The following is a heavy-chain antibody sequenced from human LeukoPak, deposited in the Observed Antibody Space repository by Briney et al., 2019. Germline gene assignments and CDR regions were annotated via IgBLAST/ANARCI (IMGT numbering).Heavy chain of an antibody. D-gene: IGHD6-13*01. Sequence: GGSLRLSCAASGFTFTDYNMHWVRQAPGKGLEWVAFIRFDASDKYYPDSVKGRFIISRDNSKNTLYLQMNSLRAEDTAVYYCVRGAYSSSWLNFDYWGQGTLVTVSS. J-gene: IGHJ4*02. CDR1: GFTFTDYN. CDR3: VRGAYSSSWLNFDY. CDR2: IRFDASDK. V-gene: IGHV3-30*02.